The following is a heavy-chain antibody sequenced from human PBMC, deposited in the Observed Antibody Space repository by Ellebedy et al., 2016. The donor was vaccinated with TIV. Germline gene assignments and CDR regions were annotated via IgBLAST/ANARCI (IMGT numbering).Heavy chain of an antibody. J-gene: IGHJ5*02. CDR2: IIPSGST. V-gene: IGHV4-59*02. Sequence: MPSETLSLTCTASGASVTSYYWSWIRQSPGKGLEWIGYIIPSGSTHYNPSLKSRVTMSRDPSTNSFSLHLASVTATDTAIYYCAKIVSGGASFDPWGQGILVTVSS. D-gene: IGHD3-10*01. CDR3: AKIVSGGASFDP. CDR1: GASVTSYY.